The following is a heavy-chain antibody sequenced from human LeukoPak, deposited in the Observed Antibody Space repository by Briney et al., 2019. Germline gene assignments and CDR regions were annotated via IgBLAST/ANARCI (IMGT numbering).Heavy chain of an antibody. CDR2: TYYRSKFYN. CDR3: ARGRNSGFDY. Sequence: SQTLSLTCAISGDSFSTNSVAWNWIRQSPSRGLEWLGRTYYRSKFYNDYAVSVKGLITINPDTSKNQFSLQLSSVTPEGTAVYYCARGRNSGFDYWGQGTLVTVSS. CDR1: GDSFSTNSVA. D-gene: IGHD6-19*01. V-gene: IGHV6-1*01. J-gene: IGHJ4*02.